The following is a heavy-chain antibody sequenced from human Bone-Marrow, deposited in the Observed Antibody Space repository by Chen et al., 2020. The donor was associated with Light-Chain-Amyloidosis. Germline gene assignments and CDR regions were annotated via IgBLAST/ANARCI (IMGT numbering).Heavy chain of an antibody. CDR1: GDTLDRYS. J-gene: IGHJ3*02. CDR2: INPNSGGT. V-gene: IGHV1-2*02. Sequence: QVQLTQSGAEPRKPGSSVKVSCKSSGDTLDRYSISWVRQAPGQGLEWMGWINPNSGGTNYAQKFQGRVTMTRDTSISTAYMELSRLRSDDTAVYYCARVLQVVVAAADAFDIWGQGTMVTVSS. D-gene: IGHD2-15*01. CDR3: ARVLQVVVAAADAFDI.